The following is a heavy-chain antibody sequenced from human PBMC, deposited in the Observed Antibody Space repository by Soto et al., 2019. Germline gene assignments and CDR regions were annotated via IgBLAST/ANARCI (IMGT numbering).Heavy chain of an antibody. CDR2: ISANDVGT. D-gene: IGHD1-20*01. V-gene: IGHV3-23*01. CDR3: AKAKNDYNWDNRPPFDY. J-gene: IGHJ4*02. Sequence: PGGSLRLSCEASGFPLRIYAMTLIRQSPGKGLEWVSLISANDVGTYYAESVKTRFTISTDQSRNTVYLQMDSLRDDDTAIYYCAKAKNDYNWDNRPPFDYWGQGTLVTVSS. CDR1: GFPLRIYA.